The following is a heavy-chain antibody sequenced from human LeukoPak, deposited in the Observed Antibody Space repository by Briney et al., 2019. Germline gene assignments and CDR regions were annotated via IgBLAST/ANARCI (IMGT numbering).Heavy chain of an antibody. Sequence: SETLSLTCTVSGGSISATTYYWGWIRQPPGTGLEWIANNYYSGNTAYNPSLKSRVTISIDTSKNQFSLRLNSVTAADTAVYYCARVGWGNAAAHPNWLDPWGQGILVTVSS. CDR2: NYYSGNT. V-gene: IGHV4-39*07. CDR3: ARVGWGNAAAHPNWLDP. J-gene: IGHJ5*02. CDR1: GGSISATTYY. D-gene: IGHD6-6*01.